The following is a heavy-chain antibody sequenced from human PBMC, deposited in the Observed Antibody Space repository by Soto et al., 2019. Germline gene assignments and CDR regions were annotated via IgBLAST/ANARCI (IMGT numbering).Heavy chain of an antibody. J-gene: IGHJ4*02. CDR1: GGSISSGGYS. CDR2: IYQSEKT. V-gene: IGHV4-30-2*01. Sequence: TLSVTCAVSGGSISSGGYSWSWIRQPPGKGLEWIGYIYQSEKTDYNPSLKSRVTISVDRSKNQFSLKLTSVTAADTAVYYCAREGCSGRSCLFDYWGQGTLVTVSS. D-gene: IGHD2-15*01. CDR3: AREGCSGRSCLFDY.